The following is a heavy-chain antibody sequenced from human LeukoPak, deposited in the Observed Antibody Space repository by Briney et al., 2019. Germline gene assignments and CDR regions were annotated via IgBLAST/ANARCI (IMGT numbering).Heavy chain of an antibody. V-gene: IGHV4-39*01. Sequence: SETLSLTCTVSGGPISSSSYYWGWIRQPPGKGLEWIGSIYYSGSTYYNPSLKSRVTISVDTSKNQFSLKLSSVTAADTAVYYCARVGIAARPFDYWGQGTLVTVSS. CDR2: IYYSGST. D-gene: IGHD6-6*01. CDR1: GGPISSSSYY. CDR3: ARVGIAARPFDY. J-gene: IGHJ4*02.